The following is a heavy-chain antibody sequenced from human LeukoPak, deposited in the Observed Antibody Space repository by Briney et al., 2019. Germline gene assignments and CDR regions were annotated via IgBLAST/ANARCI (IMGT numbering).Heavy chain of an antibody. CDR2: ISAYNGNT. CDR3: AREGYGGSTMDYYYYGMDD. V-gene: IGHV1-18*01. CDR1: GYTFTSYG. Sequence: ASVKVSCKASGYTFTSYGISWVRQAPGQGLEWMGWISAYNGNTNYAQKLQGRVTMTTDTSTSTAYMELRSLRSDDTAVYYCAREGYGGSTMDYYYYGMDDWGQGTTVTVYS. J-gene: IGHJ6*02. D-gene: IGHD4-23*01.